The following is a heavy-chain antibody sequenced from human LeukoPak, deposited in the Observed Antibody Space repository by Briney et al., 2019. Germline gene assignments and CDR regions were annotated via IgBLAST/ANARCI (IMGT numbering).Heavy chain of an antibody. V-gene: IGHV3-30*18. Sequence: PGGSRTLSCAASGFTFSNYGMHWVRQAPGKGLEWVAVISYDGSNRYYADSVKGRFTISRDNSKNTLYLQMNSLRAEDTAVYYCAKPIMATVTTLGLYFDYWGQGALVAVSS. CDR2: ISYDGSNR. CDR3: AKPIMATVTTLGLYFDY. CDR1: GFTFSNYG. D-gene: IGHD4-17*01. J-gene: IGHJ4*02.